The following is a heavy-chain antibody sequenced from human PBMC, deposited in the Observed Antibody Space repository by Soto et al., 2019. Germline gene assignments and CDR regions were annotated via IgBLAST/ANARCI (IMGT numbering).Heavy chain of an antibody. D-gene: IGHD2-15*01. CDR2: ISSSSSYI. Sequence: GGSLRLSCAASGFTFSSYAMSWVRQAPGKGLEWVSSISSSSSYIYYADSVKGRFTISRDNAKNSLYLQMNSLRAEDTAVYYCARAGYCSGGSCYLLHYWGQGTLVTVSS. J-gene: IGHJ4*02. CDR1: GFTFSSYA. V-gene: IGHV3-21*01. CDR3: ARAGYCSGGSCYLLHY.